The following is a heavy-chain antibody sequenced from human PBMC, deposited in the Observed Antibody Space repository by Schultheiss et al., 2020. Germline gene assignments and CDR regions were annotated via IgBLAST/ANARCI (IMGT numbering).Heavy chain of an antibody. CDR2: ISSSGSTI. CDR3: ARRDYYGSVIHLPSDY. Sequence: GESLKISCAASGFTFDDYGMSWVRQAPGKGLEWVSYISSSGSTIYYADSVKGRFTISRDNAKNSLYLQMNSLRAEDTAVYYCARRDYYGSVIHLPSDYWGQGTLVTVSS. D-gene: IGHD3-10*01. V-gene: IGHV3-11*01. J-gene: IGHJ4*02. CDR1: GFTFDDYG.